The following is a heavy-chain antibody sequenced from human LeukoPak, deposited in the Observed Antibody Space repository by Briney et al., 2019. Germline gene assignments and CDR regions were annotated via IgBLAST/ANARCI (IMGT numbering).Heavy chain of an antibody. V-gene: IGHV5-51*01. Sequence: GEFLKISCKGSGYSITSYWIGCLRQMPGKNLLWMGVIYSGDSDTRYSPSFQSQVTISADKSISTAYLQWSSLKASDTAMYYCARRRLSGAYYYDSSGYYLDYWGQGTLVTVSS. CDR1: GYSITSYW. CDR3: ARRRLSGAYYYDSSGYYLDY. J-gene: IGHJ4*02. CDR2: IYSGDSDT. D-gene: IGHD3-22*01.